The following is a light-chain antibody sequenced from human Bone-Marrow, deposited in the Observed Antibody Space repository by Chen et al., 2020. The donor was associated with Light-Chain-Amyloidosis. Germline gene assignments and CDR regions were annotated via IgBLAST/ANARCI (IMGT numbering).Light chain of an antibody. CDR2: EVT. CDR1: SSDVGGDNH. J-gene: IGLJ1*01. CDR3: SSYTITSTLV. Sequence: QSALTQPASVSGSPAQSITISCTGTSSDVGGDNHVSWYQQYPDKAPKLLIYEVTYRRSWVPDRFSGSKSDNTASLNISELQTEDEADYFCSSYTITSTLVFGSGTRVTVL. V-gene: IGLV2-14*01.